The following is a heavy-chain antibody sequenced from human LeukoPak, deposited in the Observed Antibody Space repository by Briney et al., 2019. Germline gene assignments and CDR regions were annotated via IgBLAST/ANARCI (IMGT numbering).Heavy chain of an antibody. V-gene: IGHV1-18*01. CDR2: ISGDNGST. CDR3: AREDTRRGSRGYFDY. CDR1: GYTFTSYG. J-gene: IGHJ4*02. Sequence: VASVKVSCTASGYTFTSYGISWVRQAPGQGLEWMAWISGDNGSTNYAQKLQGRVTMTTDTSTTTAYMEMRSLRSDDAAFYYCAREDTRRGSRGYFDYWGQGTLVTVSS. D-gene: IGHD2-2*01.